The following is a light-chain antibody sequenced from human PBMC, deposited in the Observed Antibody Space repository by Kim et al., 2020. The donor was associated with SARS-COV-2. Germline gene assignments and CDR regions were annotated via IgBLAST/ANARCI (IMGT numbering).Light chain of an antibody. V-gene: IGLV1-47*02. CDR3: AAWDDSLRGRV. Sequence: GQRFTISGSGSSSNIGSNHVYWYQQFPGTAPKVLVYSNEQRPSGVPDRFSGSKSGTSASLAISGLRSEDEADYYCAAWDDSLRGRVFGGGTKVTVL. J-gene: IGLJ3*02. CDR2: SNE. CDR1: SSNIGSNH.